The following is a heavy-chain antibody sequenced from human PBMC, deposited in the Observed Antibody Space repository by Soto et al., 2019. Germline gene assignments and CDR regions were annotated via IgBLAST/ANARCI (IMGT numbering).Heavy chain of an antibody. Sequence: GGSLRLSCAASGFTFSSYWMSWVRQAPGKGLEWVANIKQDGSEKYYVDSVKGRFTISRDNAKNSLYLQMNSLRAEDTAVYSCVRRSAYYYDSSGYYYFDYWGQGTLVTVSS. V-gene: IGHV3-7*01. J-gene: IGHJ4*02. CDR3: VRRSAYYYDSSGYYYFDY. CDR2: IKQDGSEK. D-gene: IGHD3-22*01. CDR1: GFTFSSYW.